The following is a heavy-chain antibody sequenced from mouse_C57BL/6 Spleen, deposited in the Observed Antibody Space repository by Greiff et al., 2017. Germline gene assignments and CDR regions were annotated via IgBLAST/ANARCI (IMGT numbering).Heavy chain of an antibody. Sequence: QVTLKESGAELVKPGASVKISCKASGYAFSSYWMNWVKQRPGKGLEWIGQIYPGDGDTNYNGKFKGKATLTADKSSSTAYMQLSSLTSEDSAVYFCARSGSYGNSWFAYWGQGTLVTVSA. CDR1: GYAFSSYW. V-gene: IGHV1-80*01. CDR2: IYPGDGDT. J-gene: IGHJ3*01. CDR3: ARSGSYGNSWFAY. D-gene: IGHD2-1*01.